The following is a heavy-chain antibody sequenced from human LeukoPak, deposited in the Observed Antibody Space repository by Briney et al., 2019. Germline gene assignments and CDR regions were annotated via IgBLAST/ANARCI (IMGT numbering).Heavy chain of an antibody. CDR3: ARPSTVTHDAFDI. D-gene: IGHD4-17*01. J-gene: IGHJ3*02. V-gene: IGHV5-51*01. CDR1: GYSFTTYW. Sequence: MHGGSLKISCKGSGYSFTTYWIGWVRQMPGKGLEWMGIIYPGDSDTRYSPSFQGQVIISADKSTSTAYLQWISLKASDTAVYYCARPSTVTHDAFDIWGQGTMVTVSS. CDR2: IYPGDSDT.